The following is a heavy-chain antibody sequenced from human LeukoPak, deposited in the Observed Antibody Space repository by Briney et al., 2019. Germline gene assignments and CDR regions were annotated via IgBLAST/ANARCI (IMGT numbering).Heavy chain of an antibody. CDR3: AKDLRRYYGMDV. J-gene: IGHJ6*02. CDR1: GFTFSSYS. V-gene: IGHV3-21*04. Sequence: GGSLRLSCAASGFTFSSYSMNWVRQAPGKGLEWVSSISSSSSYIYYADSVKGRFTISRDNSKNTLYLQMNSLRAEDTAVYYCAKDLRRYYGMDVWGQGTTVTVSS. CDR2: ISSSSSYI.